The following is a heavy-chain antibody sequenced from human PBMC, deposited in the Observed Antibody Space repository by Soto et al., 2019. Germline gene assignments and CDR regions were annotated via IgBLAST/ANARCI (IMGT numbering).Heavy chain of an antibody. CDR3: ARRSPYYYDSSGYYLYYFDY. Sequence: ASVKVSCKASGYTFTGYYMHWVRQAPGQGLEWMGWINPNSGGTNYAQKFQGWVTMTRDTSISTAYMELSRLRPDDTAVYYCARRSPYYYDSSGYYLYYFDYWGQGTLVTVSS. CDR2: INPNSGGT. V-gene: IGHV1-2*04. CDR1: GYTFTGYY. D-gene: IGHD3-22*01. J-gene: IGHJ4*02.